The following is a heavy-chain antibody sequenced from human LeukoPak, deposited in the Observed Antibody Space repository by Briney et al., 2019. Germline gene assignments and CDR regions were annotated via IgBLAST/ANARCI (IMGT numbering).Heavy chain of an antibody. D-gene: IGHD3-22*01. CDR3: AREVTTYYYDSRGFRYGYFDY. CDR2: IYYSGST. Sequence: SETLSLTCTVSGGSISSGDYYWSWIRQPPGKGLEWIGYIYYSGSTYYNPSLKSRVTISVDTSKNQFSLKLSSVTAADTAVYYCAREVTTYYYDSRGFRYGYFDYWGQGTLVTVSS. V-gene: IGHV4-30-4*08. CDR1: GGSISSGDYY. J-gene: IGHJ4*02.